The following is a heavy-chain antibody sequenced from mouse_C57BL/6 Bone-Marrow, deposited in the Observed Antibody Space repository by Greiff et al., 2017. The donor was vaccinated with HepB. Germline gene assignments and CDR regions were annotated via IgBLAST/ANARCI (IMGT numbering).Heavy chain of an antibody. Sequence: VQLQQSGPELVKPGASVKISCKASGYTFTDYYMNWVKQSHGKSLEWIGDINPNNGGTSYNQKFKGKATLTVDKSSSTAYMELRSLTSEDSAVYYCASDLLDYAMDYWGQGTSVTVSS. J-gene: IGHJ4*01. CDR1: GYTFTDYY. V-gene: IGHV1-26*01. CDR3: ASDLLDYAMDY. D-gene: IGHD2-1*01. CDR2: INPNNGGT.